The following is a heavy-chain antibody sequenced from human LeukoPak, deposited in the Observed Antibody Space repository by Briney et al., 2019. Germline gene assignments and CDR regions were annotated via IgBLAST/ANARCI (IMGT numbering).Heavy chain of an antibody. CDR1: GGSFSGYY. J-gene: IGHJ3*02. V-gene: IGHV4-59*01. CDR2: IYYSGST. D-gene: IGHD3-16*01. CDR3: AREGGVADAFDI. Sequence: SETLSLTCAVYGGSFSGYYWSWIRQPPGKGLEWIGYIYYSGSTNYNPSLKSRVTISVDTSKNQFSLKLSSVTAADTAVYYCAREGGVADAFDIWGQGTMVTVSS.